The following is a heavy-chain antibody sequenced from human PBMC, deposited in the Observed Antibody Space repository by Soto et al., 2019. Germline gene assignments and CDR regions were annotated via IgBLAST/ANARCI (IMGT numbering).Heavy chain of an antibody. CDR2: ISISGNTI. D-gene: IGHD3-3*01. J-gene: IGHJ4*02. CDR1: GFTFSDHY. CDR3: ARGDFWSGYLFDY. V-gene: IGHV3-11*01. Sequence: QVQLVESGGGLVKPGGSLRLSCAASGFTFSDHYMSWIRQAPGKGREWVSYISISGNTIHYADSVKGRFTISRDNAKNSLYLQMNSLRAEDTAVYYCARGDFWSGYLFDYWGQGTLVTVSS.